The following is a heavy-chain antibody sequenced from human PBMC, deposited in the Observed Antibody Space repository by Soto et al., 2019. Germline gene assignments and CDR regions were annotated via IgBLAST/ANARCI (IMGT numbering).Heavy chain of an antibody. CDR1: GGSIGSYY. CDR2: IYYSGST. CDR3: ARGGWRQIDY. V-gene: IGHV4-59*08. D-gene: IGHD3-3*01. Sequence: QVQLQESGPGLVKPSETLSLTCSVSGGSIGSYYWSWIRQPPGKGLEWIGYIYYSGSTNYNPSLKSRVTISVDTSKNQFSLKLSSVTAADTAVYYCARGGWRQIDYCCQGTLVTVSS. J-gene: IGHJ4*02.